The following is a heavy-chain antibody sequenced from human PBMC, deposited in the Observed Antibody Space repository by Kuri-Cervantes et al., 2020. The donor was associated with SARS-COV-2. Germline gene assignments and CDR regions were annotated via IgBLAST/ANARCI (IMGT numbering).Heavy chain of an antibody. J-gene: IGHJ6*02. Sequence: SSVNVSRKASGGTFSSYAISWVRQAPGQGLEWMGGIIPIFGTANYAQKFQGRVTITADESTSTAYMELSSLRSEDTAVYYCARDRGSSGWSWVYYYYGMDVWGQGTTVTGSS. V-gene: IGHV1-69*13. CDR1: GGTFSSYA. CDR3: ARDRGSSGWSWVYYYYGMDV. CDR2: IIPIFGTA. D-gene: IGHD6-19*01.